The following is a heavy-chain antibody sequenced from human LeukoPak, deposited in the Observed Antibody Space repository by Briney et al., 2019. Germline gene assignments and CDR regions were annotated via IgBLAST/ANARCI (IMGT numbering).Heavy chain of an antibody. V-gene: IGHV3-30-3*01. D-gene: IGHD1-26*01. CDR2: ISYDGSNK. CDR3: ARGRKWELLPIDY. J-gene: IGHJ4*02. CDR1: GFTFSSYA. Sequence: GGSLRLSCAASGFTFSSYAMHWVRQAPGKGLEWVAVISYDGSNKYYADSVKGRFTISRDNSKNTLYLQMNSLRAEDTAVYYCARGRKWELLPIDYWGQGTLVTVSS.